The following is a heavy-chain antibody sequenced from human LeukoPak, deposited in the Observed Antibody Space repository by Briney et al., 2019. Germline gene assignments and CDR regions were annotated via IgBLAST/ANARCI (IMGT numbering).Heavy chain of an antibody. J-gene: IGHJ6*03. CDR3: ARGRSVPAAARKYYYYYMDV. CDR2: INHSGST. Sequence: SETLSLTCAVYGGSFSGYYWSWIRQPPGKGLEWIGEINHSGSTNYNPSLKSRVTISVDTSKNQFPLKRSSVAAADTAVYYCARGRSVPAAARKYYYYYMDVWGKGTTVTVSS. V-gene: IGHV4-34*01. D-gene: IGHD2-2*01. CDR1: GGSFSGYY.